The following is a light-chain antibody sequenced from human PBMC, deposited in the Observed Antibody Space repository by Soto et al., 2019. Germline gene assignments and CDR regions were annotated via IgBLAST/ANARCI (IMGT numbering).Light chain of an antibody. J-gene: IGKJ4*01. CDR1: QSVSSY. CDR2: DAS. CDR3: QQRSNWLFT. V-gene: IGKV3-11*01. Sequence: EIVLTQSPATLSLSPGERATLSCRASQSVSSYLSWYQQKPGQAPRLLLYDASNRAPGIPARFSGSGSGTDFTLTTISLEPEDFAVYYCQQRSNWLFTFGGGTKVEIK.